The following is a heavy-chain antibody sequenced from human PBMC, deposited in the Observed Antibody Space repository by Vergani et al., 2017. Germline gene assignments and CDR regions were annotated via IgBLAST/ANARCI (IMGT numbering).Heavy chain of an antibody. CDR2: IHYSENT. V-gene: IGHV4-61*01. Sequence: QLHLQESGPGLVKPSETLSLTCTVSGGSITSSSYYWSWIRQPPGKELEWIGSIHYSENTNYNPSLKNRVTISVDTAKNQFYLTLTSVTAADMAVYYCASDTHSEQRADRWGQGIMVTVTS. D-gene: IGHD1/OR15-1a*01. CDR3: ASDTHSEQRADR. CDR1: GGSITSSSYY. J-gene: IGHJ5*02.